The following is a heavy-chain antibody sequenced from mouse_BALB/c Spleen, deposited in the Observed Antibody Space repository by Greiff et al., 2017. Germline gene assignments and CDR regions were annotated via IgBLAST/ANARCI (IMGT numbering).Heavy chain of an antibody. D-gene: IGHD2-3*01. CDR2: ISSGGSYT. CDR3: ARDPYYDGYYGYFDV. Sequence: EVQRVESGGGLVKPGGSLKLSCAASGFTFSSYAMSWVRQSPEKRLEWVAEISSGGSYTYYPDTVTCRFTISRDNAKNTLYLEMSSLRSEDTAMYYCARDPYYDGYYGYFDVWGAGTTVTVSS. V-gene: IGHV5-9-4*01. CDR1: GFTFSSYA. J-gene: IGHJ1*01.